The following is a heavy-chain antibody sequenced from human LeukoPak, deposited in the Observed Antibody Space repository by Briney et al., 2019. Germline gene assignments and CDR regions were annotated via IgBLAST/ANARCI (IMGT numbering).Heavy chain of an antibody. CDR3: TKLPSAWWLGNYFDY. D-gene: IGHD2-8*02. J-gene: IGHJ4*02. CDR2: ISSTSVST. Sequence: GGSLRLSCAASGFTFSTYAMSWVRQAPGKGLEWVSAISSTSVSTHYADSVKGRFTISRGNSNNTLFLQMNSLRAEDTAIYYCTKLPSAWWLGNYFDYWGQETLVTVSS. V-gene: IGHV3-23*01. CDR1: GFTFSTYA.